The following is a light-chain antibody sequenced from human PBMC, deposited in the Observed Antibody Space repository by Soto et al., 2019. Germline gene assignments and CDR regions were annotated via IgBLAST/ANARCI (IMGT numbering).Light chain of an antibody. J-gene: IGKJ1*01. CDR3: QQYGTPRSVT. CDR1: QSVDGNY. CDR2: GAS. Sequence: EIVLTQSPGTLSLSPGEEATLSCRASQSVDGNYLAWYQQKPGQTPRLIIYGASGRADGIPHRFSGSGFGTDFTLTISKVEPEDFAVYYCQQYGTPRSVTFGQGTKVDIK. V-gene: IGKV3-20*01.